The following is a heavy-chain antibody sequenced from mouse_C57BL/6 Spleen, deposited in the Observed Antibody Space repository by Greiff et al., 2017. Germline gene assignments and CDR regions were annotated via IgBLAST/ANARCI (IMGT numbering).Heavy chain of an antibody. Sequence: QVQLQQPGAELVKPGASVKMSCKASGYTFTSYWITWVKQRPGQGLKWIGDIYPGSGSTNYNEKFKSKATLTVDTSSSTAYMQLSSLTSEDSAVYYCARSGYYGSSHAMDYWGQGTSVTVSS. CDR1: GYTFTSYW. D-gene: IGHD1-1*01. CDR3: ARSGYYGSSHAMDY. V-gene: IGHV1-55*01. J-gene: IGHJ4*01. CDR2: IYPGSGST.